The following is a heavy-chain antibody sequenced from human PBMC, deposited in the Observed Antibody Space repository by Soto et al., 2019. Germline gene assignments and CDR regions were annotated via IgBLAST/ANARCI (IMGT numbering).Heavy chain of an antibody. CDR1: GFTFRDYV. CDR3: ARFSDDSYYYGLDV. Sequence: EVPLLESGGGLVQPGGSPRLSCAASGFTFRDYVMSWVRQAPGKGLEWVAAISGSAGSTYYADSVKGRFSISRDNSDNTLYLKMSSLRADDTAVYYCARFSDDSYYYGLDVWGQGTTVTVSS. J-gene: IGHJ6*02. V-gene: IGHV3-23*01. CDR2: ISGSAGST.